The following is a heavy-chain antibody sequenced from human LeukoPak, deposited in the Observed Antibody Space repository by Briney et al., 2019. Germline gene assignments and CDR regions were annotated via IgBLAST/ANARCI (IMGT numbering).Heavy chain of an antibody. CDR1: GGSISSGGYS. D-gene: IGHD1-26*01. J-gene: IGHJ4*02. Sequence: SQTLSLTCAVSGGSISSGGYSWSWIRQPPGTGLEWIGYIYHSGSTYYNPSLKSRVTISVDRSKNQFSLKLSSVTAADTAVYYCARAGRLAIDYWGQGTLVTVSS. V-gene: IGHV4-30-2*01. CDR2: IYHSGST. CDR3: ARAGRLAIDY.